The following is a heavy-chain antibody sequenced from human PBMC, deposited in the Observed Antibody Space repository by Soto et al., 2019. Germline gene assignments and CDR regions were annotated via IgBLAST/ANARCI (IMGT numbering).Heavy chain of an antibody. V-gene: IGHV3-15*01. CDR1: GFTFSNAW. CDR3: LRQPAVVVVTAYYFDY. CDR2: IKSKTDGGTT. D-gene: IGHD2-21*02. Sequence: GGSLRLSCAASGFTFSNAWMSWVRQAPGKGLEWVGRIKSKTDGGTTDYAAPVKGRFTISRDDSKNTLYLQMNSLKTEDTAVYYCLRQPAVVVVTAYYFDYWGQGTLVTVSS. J-gene: IGHJ4*02.